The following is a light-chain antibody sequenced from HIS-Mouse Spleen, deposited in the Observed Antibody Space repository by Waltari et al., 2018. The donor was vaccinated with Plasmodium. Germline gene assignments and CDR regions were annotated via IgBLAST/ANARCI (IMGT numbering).Light chain of an antibody. J-gene: IGLJ3*02. V-gene: IGLV3-25*03. Sequence: SYELPQPPSVSVSPGQTARITCPGDALPKPYAYWYQQKPGQAPVLGIYKDSERPSGIPERFSGSSSGTTVTLTISGVQAEDEADYYCQSADSSGTPNWVFGGGTKLTVL. CDR3: QSADSSGTPNWV. CDR1: ALPKPY. CDR2: KDS.